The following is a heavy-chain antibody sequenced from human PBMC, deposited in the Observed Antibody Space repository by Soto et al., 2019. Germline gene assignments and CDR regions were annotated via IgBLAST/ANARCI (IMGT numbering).Heavy chain of an antibody. V-gene: IGHV3-48*02. Sequence: GGSLRLSCAASGFTFSSYSMNWVRQAPGKGLEWVSYISSSSSTKYYADSVRGRFTISRDNAKNSLYLQMNSLRDEDTAVYYCARIVFGELLPLTEWGQGTLVTVSS. D-gene: IGHD3-10*02. J-gene: IGHJ4*02. CDR3: ARIVFGELLPLTE. CDR2: ISSSSSTK. CDR1: GFTFSSYS.